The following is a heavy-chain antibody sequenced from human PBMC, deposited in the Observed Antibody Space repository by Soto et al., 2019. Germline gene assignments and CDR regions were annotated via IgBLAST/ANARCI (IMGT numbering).Heavy chain of an antibody. CDR2: IWYDGSNK. J-gene: IGHJ6*02. CDR3: ARDQEEKYYYYGMDV. CDR1: GFTFSSYG. Sequence: GGSLRLSCAASGFTFSSYGMHWVRQAPGKGLEWVAVIWYDGSNKYYADSVKGRFTISRDNSKNTLYLQMNSLRAEDTAVYYCARDQEEKYYYYGMDVWGQGTTVTVSS. V-gene: IGHV3-33*01.